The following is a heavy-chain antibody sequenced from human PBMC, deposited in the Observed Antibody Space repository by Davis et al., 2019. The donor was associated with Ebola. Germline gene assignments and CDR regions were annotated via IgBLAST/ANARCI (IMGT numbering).Heavy chain of an antibody. Sequence: GESLKISCAASGFTFSSYGMHWVRQAPGKGLEWVAFIRNDGSNKYYADSVKGRFTISRDNSKNTLYLQMNSLRAEDTAVYYCAKDRTAYPVVPAAMGDWGQGTLVTVSS. CDR1: GFTFSSYG. V-gene: IGHV3-30*02. J-gene: IGHJ4*01. CDR3: AKDRTAYPVVPAAMGD. CDR2: IRNDGSNK. D-gene: IGHD2-2*01.